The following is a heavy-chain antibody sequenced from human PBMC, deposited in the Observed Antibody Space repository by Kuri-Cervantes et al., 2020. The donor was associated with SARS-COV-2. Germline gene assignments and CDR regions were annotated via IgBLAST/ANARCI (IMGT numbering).Heavy chain of an antibody. CDR1: GFTFSSYG. D-gene: IGHD4-23*01. J-gene: IGHJ6*02. Sequence: GGSLRLSCAASGFTFSSYGMHWVRQAPGKGLEWVAVIWYDGSNKYYADSVKGRFTISRDNSKNTLYLQMNSLRAEDTAVYYCARQVTPYSYYYGMDVWGQGTMVTVSS. V-gene: IGHV3-33*01. CDR2: IWYDGSNK. CDR3: ARQVTPYSYYYGMDV.